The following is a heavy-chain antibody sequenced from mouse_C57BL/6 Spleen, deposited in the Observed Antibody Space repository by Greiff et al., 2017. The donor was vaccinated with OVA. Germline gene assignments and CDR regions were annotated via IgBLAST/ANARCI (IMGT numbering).Heavy chain of an antibody. CDR3: ARSGTSGWYFDV. Sequence: VQLKESGPELVKPGASVKISCKASGYSFTDYNMNWVKQSNGKSLEWIGVINPNYGTTSYNQKFKGKATLTVDQSSSTAYMQLNSLTSEDSAVYYCARSGTSGWYFDVWGTGTTVTVSS. CDR1: GYSFTDYN. CDR2: INPNYGTT. V-gene: IGHV1-39*01. J-gene: IGHJ1*03. D-gene: IGHD4-1*01.